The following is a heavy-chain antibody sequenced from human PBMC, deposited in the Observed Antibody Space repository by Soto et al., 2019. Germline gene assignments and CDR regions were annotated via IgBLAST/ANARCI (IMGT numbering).Heavy chain of an antibody. Sequence: QVQLVESGGGVVQPGRSLRLSCAASGFTFSSYAMHWVRQAPGKGLEWVAVISYDGSNKYYADSVKGRFTISRDNSKNTLYLQMNSLRAEDTAVYYCARGVDGVAAGLIDYWGQGTLVTVSS. CDR2: ISYDGSNK. J-gene: IGHJ4*02. V-gene: IGHV3-30-3*01. D-gene: IGHD6-13*01. CDR3: ARGVDGVAAGLIDY. CDR1: GFTFSSYA.